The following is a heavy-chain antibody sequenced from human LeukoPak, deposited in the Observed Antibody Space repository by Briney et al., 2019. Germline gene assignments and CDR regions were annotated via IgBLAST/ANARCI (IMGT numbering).Heavy chain of an antibody. J-gene: IGHJ4*02. CDR2: IWNDGSNK. D-gene: IGHD1-26*01. V-gene: IGHV3-33*01. Sequence: GGSLRLSCAASGFTFSSYGTHCVSQAPGKGLEWEAVIWNDGSNKYYADSVKGRLSPSRDTTKNTLYMQMNSQRAEDTAVTDFSRSGELVVLDYWGQATLVTDSS. CDR1: GFTFSSYG. CDR3: SRSGELVVLDY.